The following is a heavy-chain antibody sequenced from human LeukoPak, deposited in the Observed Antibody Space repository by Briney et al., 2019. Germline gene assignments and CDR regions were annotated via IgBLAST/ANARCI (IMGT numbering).Heavy chain of an antibody. CDR3: ATRGY. CDR1: GGSISSDY. Sequence: PSETPSLTCTVSGGSISSDYWQWIRQPPGKGLEWVGYIYNSGNNHYNSSLKSRVTISIDTSKNQFSLKLASVTAADTAVYYCATRGYWGQGTLVAVSS. V-gene: IGHV4-59*08. CDR2: IYNSGNN. J-gene: IGHJ4*02. D-gene: IGHD3-10*01.